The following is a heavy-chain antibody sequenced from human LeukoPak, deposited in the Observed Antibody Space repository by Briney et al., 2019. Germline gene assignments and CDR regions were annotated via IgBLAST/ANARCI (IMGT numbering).Heavy chain of an antibody. J-gene: IGHJ6*02. CDR2: IYPGDSDI. D-gene: IGHD2-21*01. CDR3: ARQARSIPSGMDV. Sequence: GESLKISCKGSGYSFINYWIGWVRQMPGKGLEWMGIIYPGDSDIRYRPSFEGQVTISADKSISTAYLQWSSLKASDTAIYYCARQARSIPSGMDVWGQGTTVTVSS. V-gene: IGHV5-51*01. CDR1: GYSFINYW.